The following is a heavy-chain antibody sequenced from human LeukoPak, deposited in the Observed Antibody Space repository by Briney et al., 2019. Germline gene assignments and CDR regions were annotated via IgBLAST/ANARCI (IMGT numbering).Heavy chain of an antibody. D-gene: IGHD1-1*01. CDR2: ISYDGSNK. CDR3: ARDPGTTGTTIYYFDY. J-gene: IGHJ4*02. CDR1: GFTFSSYA. V-gene: IGHV3-30*04. Sequence: GRSLRLSCAASGFTFSSYAMHWVRQAPGKGLEWVTIISYDGSNKYYADSVKGRFTISRDNSKNTLYLQMNSLRAEDTAVYYCARDPGTTGTTIYYFDYWGQGTLVTVSS.